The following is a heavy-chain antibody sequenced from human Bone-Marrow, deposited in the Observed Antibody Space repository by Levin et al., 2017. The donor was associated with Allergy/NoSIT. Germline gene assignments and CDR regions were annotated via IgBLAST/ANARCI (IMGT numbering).Heavy chain of an antibody. CDR3: ARGRDIAQVGVDSFDV. CDR1: GFTFINYY. Sequence: GGSLRLSCKTSGFTFINYYLYWVRQVPGQGLEWMGRINLSGGRTESAKKFQRRVTMTRDTSITTSYMELIGLRSDDTAIYYGARGRDIAQVGVDSFDVWGQGTQVIVSS. CDR2: INLSGGRT. J-gene: IGHJ3*01. V-gene: IGHV1-2*06. D-gene: IGHD2-15*01.